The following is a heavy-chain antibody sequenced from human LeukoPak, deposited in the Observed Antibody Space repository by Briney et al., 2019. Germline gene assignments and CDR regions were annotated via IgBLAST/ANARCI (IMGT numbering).Heavy chain of an antibody. Sequence: GGSLRLSCAASGFIFRKYVMSWVRQAPGKGLEWVSAITSSGGSTYYADSVKGRFTISRDNSKNTLYLQMNSLRAEDTAVYYCAKTRPLDSSSWSHGDYWGQGTLVTVSP. D-gene: IGHD6-13*01. J-gene: IGHJ4*02. CDR3: AKTRPLDSSSWSHGDY. CDR2: ITSSGGST. CDR1: GFIFRKYV. V-gene: IGHV3-23*01.